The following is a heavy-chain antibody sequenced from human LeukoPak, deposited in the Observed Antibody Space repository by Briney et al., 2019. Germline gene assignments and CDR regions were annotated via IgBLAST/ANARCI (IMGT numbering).Heavy chain of an antibody. CDR2: INPSGGST. CDR3: ARRRGYSYAYYYDFYMDV. D-gene: IGHD5-18*01. J-gene: IGHJ6*03. CDR1: GYTFTCYH. Sequence: ASVKVSCKASGYTFTCYHMCWVRQAPGQGLEWLGTINPSGGSTRFARKFQGRVTMTRDMSTNTVYMELSSLRSEDTAVYYCARRRGYSYAYYYDFYMDVWGKGTTVTVSS. V-gene: IGHV1-46*01.